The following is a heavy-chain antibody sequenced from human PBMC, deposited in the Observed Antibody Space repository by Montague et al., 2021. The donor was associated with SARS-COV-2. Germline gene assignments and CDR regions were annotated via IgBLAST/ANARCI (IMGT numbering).Heavy chain of an antibody. CDR3: TRGGNWFDP. Sequence: SLRLSCAASGFSFTYAWMTWVRQAPGKGLEWVGRISSKRDGGTTDYAVSVKGRFTLSREDSKNIMFLQMHSLKIEGTAIYYCTRGGNWFDPWGQGTLVAVSS. CDR1: GFSFTYAW. CDR2: ISSKRDGGTT. J-gene: IGHJ5*02. D-gene: IGHD3-10*01. V-gene: IGHV3-15*01.